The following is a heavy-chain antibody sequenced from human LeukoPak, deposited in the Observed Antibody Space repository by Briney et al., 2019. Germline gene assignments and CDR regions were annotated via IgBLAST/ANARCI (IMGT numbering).Heavy chain of an antibody. CDR3: AREAYGEAY. V-gene: IGHV1-18*01. CDR1: GYTFTSYG. CDR2: ISGYNGDT. Sequence: ASVKVSCKASGYTFTSYGIPWVRQAPGQGREWVGWISGYNGDTNYAQKLQDRVTMTTDTSTSTAYMERRSLRSDDTAVYYCAREAYGEAYWGQGTLVTVSS. D-gene: IGHD4-17*01. J-gene: IGHJ4*02.